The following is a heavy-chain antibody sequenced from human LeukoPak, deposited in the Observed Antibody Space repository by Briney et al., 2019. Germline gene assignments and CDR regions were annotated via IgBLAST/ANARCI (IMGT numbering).Heavy chain of an antibody. Sequence: GGSLGLSCAASGFTFSSYAMHWVRQAPGKRLEWVAVISYDGSNKYYADSVKGRFTISRDNSKNTLYLQMNSLRAEDTAVYYCARDSSPAAIQPPRYYYYYYGMDVWGQGTTVTVSS. D-gene: IGHD2-2*01. J-gene: IGHJ6*02. CDR1: GFTFSSYA. CDR2: ISYDGSNK. CDR3: ARDSSPAAIQPPRYYYYYYGMDV. V-gene: IGHV3-30-3*01.